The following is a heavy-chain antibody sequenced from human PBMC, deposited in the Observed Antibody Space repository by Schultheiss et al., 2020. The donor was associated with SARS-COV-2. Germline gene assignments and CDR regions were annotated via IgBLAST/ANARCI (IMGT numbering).Heavy chain of an antibody. CDR3: ARGGSGWFREGTHPDWYFDL. Sequence: SQTLSLTCAVYGGSFSGYYWSWIRQPPGKGLEWIGEINHSGSTKYNSSLKSRVTISVDTSKNQFSLKLSSVTAADTAVYYCARGGSGWFREGTHPDWYFDLWGRGTLVTVSS. J-gene: IGHJ2*01. V-gene: IGHV4-34*01. D-gene: IGHD6-19*01. CDR1: GGSFSGYY. CDR2: INHSGST.